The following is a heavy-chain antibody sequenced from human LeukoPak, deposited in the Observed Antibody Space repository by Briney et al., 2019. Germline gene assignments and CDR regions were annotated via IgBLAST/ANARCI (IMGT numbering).Heavy chain of an antibody. V-gene: IGHV3-74*01. D-gene: IGHD6-13*01. Sequence: AGGSLRLSCAASGFTFSSYGMHWVRQAPGKGLVWVSRINSDGSSTSYADSVKGRFTISRDNSKNTLYLQMNSLRAEDTAVYYCAKEHGGSSWYEDAFDIWGQGTMVTVSS. CDR1: GFTFSSYG. CDR3: AKEHGGSSWYEDAFDI. J-gene: IGHJ3*02. CDR2: INSDGSST.